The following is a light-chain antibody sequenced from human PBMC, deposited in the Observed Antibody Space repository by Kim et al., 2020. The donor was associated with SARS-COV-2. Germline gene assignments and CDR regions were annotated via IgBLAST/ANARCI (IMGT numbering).Light chain of an antibody. CDR3: SSYTSSYV. J-gene: IGLJ1*01. CDR2: DVS. V-gene: IGLV2-14*03. CDR1: SSDVGGYNY. Sequence: QSALTQPASVSGSPGQSITISCTGTSSDVGGYNYVSWYQQHPGKAPKLMIYDVSNWPSGVSNRFSGSKSGNTASLTISGLQAEDEADYYCSSYTSSYVFGTGTKVTVL.